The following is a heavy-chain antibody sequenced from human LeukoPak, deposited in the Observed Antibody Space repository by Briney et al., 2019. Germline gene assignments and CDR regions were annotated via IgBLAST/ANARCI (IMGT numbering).Heavy chain of an antibody. D-gene: IGHD2-8*01. Sequence: PGGSLRLSCAASGFTFSSYSMNWVRQAPGKGLEWIGYIYYSGSTNYNPSLKSRVTISVDTSKNQFSLKLSSVTAADTAVYYCARVEPVVVMIDYWGQGTLVTVSS. CDR2: IYYSGST. CDR1: GFTFSSYS. J-gene: IGHJ4*02. CDR3: ARVEPVVVMIDY. V-gene: IGHV4-59*01.